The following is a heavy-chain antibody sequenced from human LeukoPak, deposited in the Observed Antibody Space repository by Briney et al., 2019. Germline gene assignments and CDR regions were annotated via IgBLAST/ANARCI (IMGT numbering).Heavy chain of an antibody. D-gene: IGHD3-10*01. V-gene: IGHV4-31*03. CDR3: ARSGDLGGGFDY. J-gene: IGHJ4*02. CDR1: GNSISRAGYY. Sequence: SETLSLTCTVSGNSISRAGYYWNWIRQHPGKGLEWIGYIYYKGNTFYNPSLESRMTMSLDTSKSQFPLKLSSVTAADTAVYYCARSGDLGGGFDYWGQGTLVTVSS. CDR2: IYYKGNT.